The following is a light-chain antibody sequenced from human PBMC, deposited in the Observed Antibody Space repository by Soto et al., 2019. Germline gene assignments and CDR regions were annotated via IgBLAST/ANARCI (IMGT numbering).Light chain of an antibody. CDR1: QSVRNNY. V-gene: IGKV3-20*01. CDR2: DAS. J-gene: IGKJ4*01. Sequence: ETVLTQSPGTLSLSPGERATLSCRASQSVRNNYLAWYQQKPGQAPRLLIYDASSRATGIPDRFSGGGSGTDFTLTIRRLEPEDFAXXXCQQFSSYPLTFGGGTKVDIK. CDR3: QQFSSYPLT.